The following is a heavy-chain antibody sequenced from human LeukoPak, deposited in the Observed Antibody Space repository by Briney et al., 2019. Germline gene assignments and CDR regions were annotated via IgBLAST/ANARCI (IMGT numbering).Heavy chain of an antibody. Sequence: PGRSLSPSCAASGLTPSDYAMHSVRQAPGKGLEWVSGISWNSGSIGYPDSVKARFTISRDNAKNSLYLQMNSLRAEDTAVYYCAKDMSDILTGYALDYWGQGTLVTVSS. J-gene: IGHJ4*02. CDR3: AKDMSDILTGYALDY. V-gene: IGHV3-9*02. D-gene: IGHD3-9*01. CDR2: ISWNSGSI. CDR1: GLTPSDYA.